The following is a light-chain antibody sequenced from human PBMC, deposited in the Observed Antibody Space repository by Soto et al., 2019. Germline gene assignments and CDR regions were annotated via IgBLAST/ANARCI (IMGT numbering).Light chain of an antibody. V-gene: IGKV1-5*03. CDR1: QSISSW. CDR2: KAS. Sequence: DIQMTQSPSTLSASVGDRVTITCRASQSISSWLAWYQQKPGKAPKLLIYKASSLESGVPSRFSGSVSGTEFTLTISSLQPGDFATYYCQQYHSYPLTCGPGTKVDIK. J-gene: IGKJ3*01. CDR3: QQYHSYPLT.